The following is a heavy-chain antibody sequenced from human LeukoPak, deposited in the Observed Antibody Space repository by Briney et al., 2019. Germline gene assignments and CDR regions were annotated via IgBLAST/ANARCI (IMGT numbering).Heavy chain of an antibody. V-gene: IGHV4-61*02. CDR1: GGSLSSGSYF. CDR3: AGSARGYNYGYNDY. Sequence: SETLSLTCTVSGGSLSSGSYFWRWIRQPAGKGLEWIGRIYTTGSTNYNPSLKSRVTISVDTSKNQFSLKLSSVTAADTAIYYCAGSARGYNYGYNDYWGQGTLVTVSS. J-gene: IGHJ4*02. CDR2: IYTTGST. D-gene: IGHD5-18*01.